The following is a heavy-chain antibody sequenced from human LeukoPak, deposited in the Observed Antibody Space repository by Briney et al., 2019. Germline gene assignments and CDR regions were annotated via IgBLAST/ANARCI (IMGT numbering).Heavy chain of an antibody. D-gene: IGHD3-3*01. Sequence: EWIWSIYYSGITYYNPSLKSRVTISVDTSKNQFSLKLSSVTAADTAVYYCARHGGRGDYFDYWGQGTLVTVSS. CDR3: ARHGGRGDYFDY. CDR2: IYYSGIT. J-gene: IGHJ4*02. V-gene: IGHV4-39*01.